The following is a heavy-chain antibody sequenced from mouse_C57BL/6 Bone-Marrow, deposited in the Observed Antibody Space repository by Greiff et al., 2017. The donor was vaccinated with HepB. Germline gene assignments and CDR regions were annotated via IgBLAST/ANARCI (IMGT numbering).Heavy chain of an antibody. V-gene: IGHV1-14*01. CDR2: IYPYNDGT. CDR3: ARSSNPPYAMDY. Sequence: EVKLQESGPELVKPGASVKMSCKASGYTFTSYVMHWVKQKPGQGLEWIGYIYPYNDGTKYNEKFKGKATLTSDKSSSTAYMELSSLTSEDSAVYYCARSSNPPYAMDYWGQGTSVTVSS. D-gene: IGHD1-1*01. CDR1: GYTFTSYV. J-gene: IGHJ4*01.